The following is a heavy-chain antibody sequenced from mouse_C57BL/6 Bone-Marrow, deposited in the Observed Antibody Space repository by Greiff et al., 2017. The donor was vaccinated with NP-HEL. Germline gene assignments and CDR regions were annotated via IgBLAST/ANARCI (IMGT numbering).Heavy chain of an antibody. Sequence: QVQLQQPGAELVKPGASVKLSCKASGYTFTSYWMQWVKQRPGQGLEWIGEIDPSDSYTNYNQKFKGKATLTVDTSSSTAYMQLSLLTFEDSAVYYCARGGKHATSSGYVGYYAMDYWGQGTSVTVSS. J-gene: IGHJ4*01. CDR2: IDPSDSYT. V-gene: IGHV1-50*01. CDR1: GYTFTSYW. D-gene: IGHD3-2*02. CDR3: ARGGKHATSSGYVGYYAMDY.